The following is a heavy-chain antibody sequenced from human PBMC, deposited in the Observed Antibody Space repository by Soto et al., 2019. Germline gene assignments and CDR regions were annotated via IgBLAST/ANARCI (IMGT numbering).Heavy chain of an antibody. D-gene: IGHD2-15*01. CDR3: ARDQIDCSGGSCYRFAYFDY. CDR1: GGSISSYY. Sequence: PSETLSLTCTVSGGSISSYYWSWIRQPPGKGLEWIGYIYYSGSTNYNPSLKSRVTISVDTSKNQFSLKLSSVTAADTAVYYCARDQIDCSGGSCYRFAYFDYWGQGTPVTVSS. J-gene: IGHJ4*02. CDR2: IYYSGST. V-gene: IGHV4-59*01.